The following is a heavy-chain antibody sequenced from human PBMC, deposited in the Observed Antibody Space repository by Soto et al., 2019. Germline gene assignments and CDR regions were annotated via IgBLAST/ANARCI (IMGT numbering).Heavy chain of an antibody. CDR3: ARDIDAFDI. Sequence: KPGVSLRLSCAASGFTVSSYSMKWVRQAPGKGLECVSSISSSSSYIYYADSVKGRFTISRDNAKNSLYLQMNSLRAEDTAVYYCARDIDAFDIWGQGTMVTVSS. CDR1: GFTVSSYS. CDR2: ISSSSSYI. V-gene: IGHV3-21*01. J-gene: IGHJ3*02.